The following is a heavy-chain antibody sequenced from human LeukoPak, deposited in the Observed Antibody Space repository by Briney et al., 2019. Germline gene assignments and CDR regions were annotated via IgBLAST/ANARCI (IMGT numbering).Heavy chain of an antibody. CDR2: IISGGTT. CDR1: GDSISSTLHY. D-gene: IGHD3-22*01. Sequence: SETLSLTCSVSGDSISSTLHYWGWIRQPPGKGLEWAGSIISGGTTYYNPSLQSRVSISTDTSKNQFSLTLNSVTAADTAIYYCARHRRGYYRSAFDYWGQGSLVTVSS. CDR3: ARHRRGYYRSAFDY. V-gene: IGHV4-39*01. J-gene: IGHJ4*02.